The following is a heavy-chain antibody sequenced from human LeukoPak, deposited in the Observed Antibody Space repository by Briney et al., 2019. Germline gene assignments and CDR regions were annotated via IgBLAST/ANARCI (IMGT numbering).Heavy chain of an antibody. Sequence: ASVKVSCKASGGTFSSYAISWVRQAPGQGLEWMGIINPSGGSTSYAQKFQGRVTMTRDMSTSTVYMELSSLRSEDTAVYYCARANGHSSGWYGDAFDIWGQGTMVTVSS. D-gene: IGHD6-19*01. CDR3: ARANGHSSGWYGDAFDI. CDR1: GGTFSSYA. J-gene: IGHJ3*02. CDR2: INPSGGST. V-gene: IGHV1-46*01.